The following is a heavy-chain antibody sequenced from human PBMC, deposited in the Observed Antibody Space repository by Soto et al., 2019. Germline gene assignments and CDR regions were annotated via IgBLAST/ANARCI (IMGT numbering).Heavy chain of an antibody. CDR1: GGSISSYY. V-gene: IGHV4-59*08. D-gene: IGHD1-1*01. Sequence: SETLSLTCTVSGGSISSYYWSWIRQPPGKGLEWIGYIYYSGSTNYNPSPKSRVTISVDTSKNQFPLKLSSVTAADTAVYYCARGILERRHHFDYWGQGTLVTVSS. CDR3: ARGILERRHHFDY. CDR2: IYYSGST. J-gene: IGHJ4*02.